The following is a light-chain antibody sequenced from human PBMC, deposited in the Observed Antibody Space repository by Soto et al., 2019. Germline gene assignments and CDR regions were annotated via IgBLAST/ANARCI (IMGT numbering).Light chain of an antibody. V-gene: IGLV2-8*01. J-gene: IGLJ3*02. CDR2: EVT. Sequence: QSALTQPPSASGSTGQSVTISCTGTSSDVGAYKYVSWYQQYPGKAPKLMIYEVTKRPSGVPDRFSGSKSGNTASLTVSGLQAEDEADYYCTSYVGNDICVFGGGTKLTVL. CDR3: TSYVGNDICV. CDR1: SSDVGAYKY.